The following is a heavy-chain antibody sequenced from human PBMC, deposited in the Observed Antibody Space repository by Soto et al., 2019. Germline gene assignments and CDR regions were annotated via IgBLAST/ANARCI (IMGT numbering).Heavy chain of an antibody. D-gene: IGHD2-15*01. CDR2: IIPIPGIA. V-gene: IGHV1-69*02. Sequence: GASVKVSCKASGGTFSSYTISWGRQAPGQGLEWVGRIIPIPGIANYAQKFQGRVTITADKSPGTAYMELSSLRSEDTAVYYCASSTPKDMSTGDNGAHSRGQGPPVTV. CDR3: ASSTPKDMSTGDNGAHS. J-gene: IGHJ5*01. CDR1: GGTFSSYT.